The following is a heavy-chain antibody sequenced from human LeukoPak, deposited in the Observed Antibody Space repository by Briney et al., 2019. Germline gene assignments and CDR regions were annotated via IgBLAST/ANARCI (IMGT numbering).Heavy chain of an antibody. D-gene: IGHD5-18*01. J-gene: IGHJ3*02. V-gene: IGHV3-7*03. CDR1: GFTFSNYW. Sequence: GGSLRLSCVASGFTFSNYWMSWVRQAPGKGLEWVANIKEDGTEKYYVDSVKGRFTISRDNAKSSLYLQMDSLRAEDTAVYYCAKAPVDTAMVEAFDIWGQGTMVTVSS. CDR3: AKAPVDTAMVEAFDI. CDR2: IKEDGTEK.